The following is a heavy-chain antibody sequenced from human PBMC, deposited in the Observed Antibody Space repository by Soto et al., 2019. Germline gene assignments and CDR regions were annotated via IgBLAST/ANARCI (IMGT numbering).Heavy chain of an antibody. D-gene: IGHD2-21*01. CDR3: TRGIASSSLVTFDV. J-gene: IGHJ3*01. Sequence: EVQLVESGGGLVQPGGSLRLSCAAPGFTFSRYIMHWVRQAPGQGLEWIATISSTSTNIYYADSVKGRITISRDNPKNSLSLQMDSLRREDTAVYYCTRGIASSSLVTFDVWGQGTMVTVSP. CDR2: ISSTSTNI. CDR1: GFTFSRYI. V-gene: IGHV3-21*01.